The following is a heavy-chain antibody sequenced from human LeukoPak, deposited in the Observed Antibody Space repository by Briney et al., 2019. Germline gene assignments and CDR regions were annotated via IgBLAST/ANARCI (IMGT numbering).Heavy chain of an antibody. J-gene: IGHJ4*02. CDR1: GFTFSTYA. Sequence: GGSLRLSCAASGFTFSTYAMSWVHQAPGKGLEWVSAISGSGGDTYYADSVKGRFTISRDNSENTLYLQMNSLRAEDTAVYYCAKDYGRYDSSGYYYVSSVGYWGQGTLVTVSS. D-gene: IGHD3-22*01. V-gene: IGHV3-23*01. CDR3: AKDYGRYDSSGYYYVSSVGY. CDR2: ISGSGGDT.